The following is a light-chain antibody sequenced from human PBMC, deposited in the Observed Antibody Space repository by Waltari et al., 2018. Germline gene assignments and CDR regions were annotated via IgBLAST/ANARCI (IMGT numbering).Light chain of an antibody. CDR2: DTT. CDR3: LLAYGGARRV. CDR1: PRDVTSRLS. V-gene: IGLV7-46*01. Sequence: AVVAQEPSLTLSPGGRVSPPCCASPRDVTSRLSPYWIQQKPGQAPITLIYDTTQKHSWTPARFSGSLLGGKAALTLSGAQPEDEAEYYCLLAYGGARRVFGTGTKVTVL. J-gene: IGLJ1*01.